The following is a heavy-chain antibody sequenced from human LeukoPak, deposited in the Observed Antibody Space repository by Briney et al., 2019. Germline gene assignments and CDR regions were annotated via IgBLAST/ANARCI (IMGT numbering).Heavy chain of an antibody. CDR1: GGSVSRDSYY. CDR2: IYYSGSS. CDR3: ATRPSGSDRYLPYFDY. V-gene: IGHV4-61*01. J-gene: IGHJ4*02. D-gene: IGHD6-19*01. Sequence: PSETLSLTCTVSGGSVSRDSYYWSWIRQPPGKGLEWIGYIYYSGSSNYNPALKSRVTISVDTSKNQVSLELSSVIAADTAVYYCATRPSGSDRYLPYFDYWGQGTLVTVSS.